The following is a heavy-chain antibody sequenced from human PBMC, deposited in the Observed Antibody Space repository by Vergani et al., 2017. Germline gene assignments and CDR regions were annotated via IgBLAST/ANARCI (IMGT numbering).Heavy chain of an antibody. CDR1: GFSFDDYG. D-gene: IGHD2-15*01. CDR2: ISWNSNSI. J-gene: IGHJ5*02. CDR3: AKDQIFRGYCSGGSCYRNWFDP. Sequence: EVQVVESGGGLVQPGRSLRLSCAASGFSFDDYGMHWVRQAPGRGLEWVSGISWNSNSIGYADSVKGRFTISRDNARNSLYLEMNSLRPEDTAVYYCAKDQIFRGYCSGGSCYRNWFDPWGQGTLVTVSS. V-gene: IGHV3-9*01.